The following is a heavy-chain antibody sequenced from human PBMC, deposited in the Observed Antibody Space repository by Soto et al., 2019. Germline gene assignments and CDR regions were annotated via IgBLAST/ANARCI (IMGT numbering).Heavy chain of an antibody. CDR2: ISSSSSYI. J-gene: IGHJ4*02. CDR1: GFTFSSYS. D-gene: IGHD6-6*01. Sequence: PGGSLRLSCAASGFTFSSYSMNWVRQAPGKGLEWVSSISSSSSYIYYADSVKGRFTISRDNSKNTLYLQMNSLRAEDTAVYYCARGHSSSLYYFDYWGQGTLVTVSS. CDR3: ARGHSSSLYYFDY. V-gene: IGHV3-21*04.